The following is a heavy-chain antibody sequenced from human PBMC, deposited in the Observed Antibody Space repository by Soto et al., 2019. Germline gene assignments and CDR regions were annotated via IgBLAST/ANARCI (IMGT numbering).Heavy chain of an antibody. D-gene: IGHD5-12*01. CDR2: ISPDNGNT. CDR3: ARALGYSGYAGMDV. V-gene: IGHV1-18*01. Sequence: QVQLVQSGGEVKKPGASVKVSCKASGYTFTIYGINWVRQAPGQGLEWMGWISPDNGNTNYAQKLQGRVTMTTDTPTRPAYMALRSLRSDDTAVYYCARALGYSGYAGMDVWGQGTTVTVSS. J-gene: IGHJ6*02. CDR1: GYTFTIYG.